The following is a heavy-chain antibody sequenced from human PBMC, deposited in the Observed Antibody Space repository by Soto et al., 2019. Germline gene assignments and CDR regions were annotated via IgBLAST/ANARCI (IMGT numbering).Heavy chain of an antibody. V-gene: IGHV3-23*01. Sequence: GESLKISCAASGFTFSSYAMHWVRQAPGKGLEWVSTITGSAGGTYYADSMKGRFTISRDNSKSTLYLQMYSLRVEDTAVYYCARESEHWGQGTLVTDS. CDR1: GFTFSSYA. CDR2: ITGSAGGT. CDR3: ARESEH. J-gene: IGHJ4*02. D-gene: IGHD1-1*01.